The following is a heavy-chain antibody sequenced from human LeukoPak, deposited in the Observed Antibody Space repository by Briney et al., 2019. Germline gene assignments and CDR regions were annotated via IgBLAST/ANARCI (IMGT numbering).Heavy chain of an antibody. CDR1: GFTFDDYA. J-gene: IGHJ4*02. CDR3: AKDALSYSSGWYLGY. CDR2: ISWNSGSI. Sequence: GGSLRLSCAASGFTFDDYAMHWVRQAPGKGLEWVSGISWNSGSIGYADSVKGRFTISRDNAKNSLYPQMNSLRAEDTALYYCAKDALSYSSGWYLGYRGQGTLVTVSS. V-gene: IGHV3-9*01. D-gene: IGHD6-19*01.